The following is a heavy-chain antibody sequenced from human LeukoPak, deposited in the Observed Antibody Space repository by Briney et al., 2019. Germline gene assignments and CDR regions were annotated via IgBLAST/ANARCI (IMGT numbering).Heavy chain of an antibody. D-gene: IGHD6-19*01. J-gene: IGHJ1*01. Sequence: PGASVKVSCKASGYTFTGYYLHWMRRAPGQGLEWMGWINGNSGDTNYAQKFQGRVTMTRDTSISTAYMDLIRLTSDDTAVYYCVRVAVTGIAYFQYWGQGTLVTVPS. CDR1: GYTFTGYY. CDR3: VRVAVTGIAYFQY. CDR2: INGNSGDT. V-gene: IGHV1-2*02.